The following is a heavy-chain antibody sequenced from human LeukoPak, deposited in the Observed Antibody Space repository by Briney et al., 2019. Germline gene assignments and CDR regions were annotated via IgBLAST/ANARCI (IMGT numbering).Heavy chain of an antibody. J-gene: IGHJ4*02. CDR3: ARGGVLLWFGELSHYYFDY. CDR1: GFTLSSYA. CDR2: ISYDGSNK. D-gene: IGHD3-10*01. V-gene: IGHV3-30*04. Sequence: GRSLRLSCAASGFTLSSYAMHWVRQAPGKGLEWVAVISYDGSNKYYADSVKGRFTISRDNSKNTLYLQMNSLRAEDTAVYYCARGGVLLWFGELSHYYFDYWGQGTLVTVSS.